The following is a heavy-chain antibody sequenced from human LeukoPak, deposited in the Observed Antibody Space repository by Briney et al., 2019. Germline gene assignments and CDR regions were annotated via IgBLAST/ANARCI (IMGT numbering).Heavy chain of an antibody. D-gene: IGHD5-18*01. J-gene: IGHJ4*02. CDR3: ARASTPDTAMAD. V-gene: IGHV3-48*01. CDR2: ISSSSSTI. CDR1: GFPFSSYS. Sequence: PGGSLRLSCAASGFPFSSYSMNWVRQAPGKGLEWVSYISSSSSTIYYADSVKGRFTISRDNSKNTLYLQMNSLRAEDTAVYYCARASTPDTAMADWGQGTLVTVSS.